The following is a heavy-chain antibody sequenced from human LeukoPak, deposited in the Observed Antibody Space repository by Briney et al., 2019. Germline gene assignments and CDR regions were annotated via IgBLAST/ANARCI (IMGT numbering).Heavy chain of an antibody. CDR1: GFTVSSNY. V-gene: IGHV3-53*01. CDR2: IYSGGST. CDR3: ARDLGIADAFDI. Sequence: GGSLRLSCAASGFTVSSNYMSWVRQAPGKGLEWVSVIYSGGSTYYADSVKGRFTISRDNSKNTRYLQMNSLRAEDTAVYYCARDLGIADAFDIWGQGTMVTVSS. D-gene: IGHD6-13*01. J-gene: IGHJ3*02.